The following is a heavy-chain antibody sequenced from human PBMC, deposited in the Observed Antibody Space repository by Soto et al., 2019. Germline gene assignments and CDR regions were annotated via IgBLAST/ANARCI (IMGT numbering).Heavy chain of an antibody. CDR1: GGTFSSYA. J-gene: IGHJ4*02. CDR2: IIPIFGTA. D-gene: IGHD6-19*01. CDR3: ARASDDRRPRMVAGFDY. V-gene: IGHV1-69*01. Sequence: QVQLVQSGAEVKKPGSSVKVSCKASGGTFSSYAISWVRQAPGQGLEWMGGIIPIFGTANYAQKFQGRVTIPADDSTSTAYMELSSLRSEDTAVYYCARASDDRRPRMVAGFDYWGQGTLVTVSS.